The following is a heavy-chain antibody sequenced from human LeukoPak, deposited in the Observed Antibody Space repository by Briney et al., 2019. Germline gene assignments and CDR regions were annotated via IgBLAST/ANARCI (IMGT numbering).Heavy chain of an antibody. CDR3: ARLYCSGGGCYDY. J-gene: IGHJ4*02. CDR1: GYTFTSYA. V-gene: IGHV1-3*01. Sequence: ASVKVSCKASGYTFTSYAMHWVRQAPGQRLEWMGWINAGNGNTKYSQKFQGRVTITRDTSASTAYMELSSLRSEDTAVYYCARLYCSGGGCYDYWGQGTLVTVSS. CDR2: INAGNGNT. D-gene: IGHD2-15*01.